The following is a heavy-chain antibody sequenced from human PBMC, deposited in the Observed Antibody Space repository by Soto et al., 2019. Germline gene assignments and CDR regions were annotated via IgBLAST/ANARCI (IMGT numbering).Heavy chain of an antibody. Sequence: QVQLVQSGAEVKKPGSSVKVSCKASGGTFSSYAISWVRQAPGQGLEWMGGIIPIFGTANYAQKFQGRVTITADDSTSTAYMELSSLRSEDTAVYYCARVETRDFWSGYINWFDPWGQGTLVTVSS. J-gene: IGHJ5*02. CDR2: IIPIFGTA. CDR1: GGTFSSYA. CDR3: ARVETRDFWSGYINWFDP. V-gene: IGHV1-69*01. D-gene: IGHD3-3*01.